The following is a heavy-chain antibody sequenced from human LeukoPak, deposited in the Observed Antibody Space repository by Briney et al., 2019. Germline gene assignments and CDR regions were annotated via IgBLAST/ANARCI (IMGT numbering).Heavy chain of an antibody. CDR2: IYPRDGST. J-gene: IGHJ4*02. CDR3: ARDYYDSSGYYYVGM. D-gene: IGHD3-22*01. Sequence: ASVKVSCKASGYTFTSNYIHWVRQAPGQGLEWMGMIYPRDGSTSYAQKFQGRVTVTRDTSTSTVHMELSGLRSEDTAVYYCARDYYDSSGYYYVGMWGQGTLVTVSS. V-gene: IGHV1-46*01. CDR1: GYTFTSNY.